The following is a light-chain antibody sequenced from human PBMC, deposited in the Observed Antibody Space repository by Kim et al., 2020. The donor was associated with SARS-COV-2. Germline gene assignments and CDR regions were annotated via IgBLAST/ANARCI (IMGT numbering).Light chain of an antibody. CDR1: KMGDKY. J-gene: IGLJ2*01. CDR3: QAWDSSTVV. CDR2: QDS. V-gene: IGLV3-1*01. Sequence: VSPGQTASITCSGDKMGDKYACWYQQKPGQSPVLVIYQDSKRPSGIPERFSGSNSGNTATLTISGTQAMDEADYYCQAWDSSTVVFGGGTQLTVL.